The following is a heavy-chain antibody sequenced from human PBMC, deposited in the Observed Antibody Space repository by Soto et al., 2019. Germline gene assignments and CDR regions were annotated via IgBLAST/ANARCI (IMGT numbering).Heavy chain of an antibody. CDR2: INPNSGGT. Sequence: ASVKVSCKASGYTFTGCYLRWVRQAPGQRLEWMGWINPNSGGTNYAQKFQGWVTMTRDTSISTAYMELSSLRSEDTAVYYCARAKASKLRFLEWPTIDAFDIWGQGTMVTVSS. D-gene: IGHD3-3*01. V-gene: IGHV1-2*04. CDR3: ARAKASKLRFLEWPTIDAFDI. CDR1: GYTFTGCY. J-gene: IGHJ3*02.